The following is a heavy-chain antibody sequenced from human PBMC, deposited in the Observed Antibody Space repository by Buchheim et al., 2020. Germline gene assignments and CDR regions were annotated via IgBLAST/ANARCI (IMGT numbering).Heavy chain of an antibody. J-gene: IGHJ5*02. V-gene: IGHV3-48*03. Sequence: EVQLVESGGGLVQPGGSLRLSCAASGFTFSSYEMNWVRQAPGKGLEWVSYISSSGSSIHYADSVKGRFTISRDNAKNSLYLQMNSLRAEDTAVYYCAANQYSSSWGWFDPWGQGTL. CDR1: GFTFSSYE. CDR2: ISSSGSSI. D-gene: IGHD6-13*01. CDR3: AANQYSSSWGWFDP.